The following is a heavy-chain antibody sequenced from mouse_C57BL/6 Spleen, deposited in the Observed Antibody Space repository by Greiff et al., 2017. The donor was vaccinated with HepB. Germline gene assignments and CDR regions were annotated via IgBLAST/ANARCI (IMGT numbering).Heavy chain of an antibody. V-gene: IGHV1-78*01. CDR2: IYPRDGST. Sequence: VKLQESDAELVKPGASVKISCKVSGYTFTDHTIHWMKQRPEQGLEWIGYIYPRDGSTKYNEKFKGKATLTADKSSSTAYMQLNSLTSEDSAVYFCAREGDYYGSSSFDYWGQGTTLTVSS. J-gene: IGHJ2*01. D-gene: IGHD1-1*01. CDR3: AREGDYYGSSSFDY. CDR1: GYTFTDHT.